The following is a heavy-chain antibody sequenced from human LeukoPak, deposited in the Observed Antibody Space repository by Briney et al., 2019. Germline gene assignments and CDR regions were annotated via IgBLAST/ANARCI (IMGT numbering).Heavy chain of an antibody. CDR1: GFTFSSYG. V-gene: IGHV3-33*01. CDR2: IWYDGSNK. D-gene: IGHD1-26*01. CDR3: ARDRIVGAIGSDVFNI. J-gene: IGHJ3*02. Sequence: GGSLRLSCAASGFTFSSYGMHWVRQAPGKGLEWVAVIWYDGSNKYYADSVKGRFTISRDNSKNTLYLQMNSLRAEDTAVYYCARDRIVGAIGSDVFNIWGQGTMVTVSS.